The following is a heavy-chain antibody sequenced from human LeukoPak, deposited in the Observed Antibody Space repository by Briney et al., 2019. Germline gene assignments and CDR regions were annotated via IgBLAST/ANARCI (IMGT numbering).Heavy chain of an antibody. CDR1: GFTLSTYA. D-gene: IGHD3-22*01. V-gene: IGHV3-30*18. Sequence: GTSLRLSCAASGFTLSTYAMHWVRQAPGKGLEWVAVISYDGGNKYYADSVKGRFTISRDNSKNTLYLQMNSLRAEDTAVYYCAKDHDGSGYLDYWGQGTLVTVSS. CDR3: AKDHDGSGYLDY. J-gene: IGHJ4*02. CDR2: ISYDGGNK.